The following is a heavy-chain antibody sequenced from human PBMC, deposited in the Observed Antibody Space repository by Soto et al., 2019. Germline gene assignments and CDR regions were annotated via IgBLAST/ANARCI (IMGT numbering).Heavy chain of an antibody. Sequence: SVKVSCKASGGTFSSYAISWVRQAPGQGLEWMGGIIPIFGTANYAQKFQGRVTITADESTSTAYMELSSLRSEDTAVYYCARVYCGGDCYTNWFDPWGQGALVTVSS. D-gene: IGHD2-21*02. CDR3: ARVYCGGDCYTNWFDP. J-gene: IGHJ5*02. CDR2: IIPIFGTA. V-gene: IGHV1-69*13. CDR1: GGTFSSYA.